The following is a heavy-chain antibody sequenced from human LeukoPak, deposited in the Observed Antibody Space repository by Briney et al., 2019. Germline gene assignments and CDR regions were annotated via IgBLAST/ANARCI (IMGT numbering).Heavy chain of an antibody. CDR1: GFSFSTYS. D-gene: IGHD1-26*01. Sequence: GSLRLSCAASGFSFSTYSMNWVRQGPGKGLEWISYITSSSDTIYYADSVMGRFTISRDNGKNSLYLQMNSLRAEDTAVYYCARGRGSYQNCDYWGQGILVTVSS. V-gene: IGHV3-48*01. CDR2: ITSSSDTI. CDR3: ARGRGSYQNCDY. J-gene: IGHJ4*02.